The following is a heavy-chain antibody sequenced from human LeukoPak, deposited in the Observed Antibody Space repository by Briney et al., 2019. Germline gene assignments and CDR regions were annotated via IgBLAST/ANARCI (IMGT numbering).Heavy chain of an antibody. CDR2: ISPNTGDT. D-gene: IGHD3-3*02. CDR3: ARAPSGTAFGPGDY. V-gene: IGHV1-18*01. Sequence: ASVKVSCKASGYTFTSYGITWVRQAPGQGLEWIGWISPNTGDTVSAQKLQDRVTMTTDTSTSTAFMELRSLRFDDTAVYFCARAPSGTAFGPGDYWGQGTLVTVSS. CDR1: GYTFTSYG. J-gene: IGHJ4*02.